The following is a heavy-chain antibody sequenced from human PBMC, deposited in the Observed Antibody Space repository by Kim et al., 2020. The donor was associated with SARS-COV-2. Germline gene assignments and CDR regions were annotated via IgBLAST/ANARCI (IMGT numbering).Heavy chain of an antibody. CDR3: ARALYGGYREYFQH. J-gene: IGHJ1*01. CDR2: ISYDGSNK. V-gene: IGHV3-30*04. CDR1: GFTFSSYA. Sequence: GGSLRLSCAASGFTFSSYAMHWVRQAPGKGLEWVAVISYDGSNKYYADSVKGRFTISRDNSKNTLYLQMNILRAEDTAVYYCARALYGGYREYFQHWGQGTLVTVSS. D-gene: IGHD4-17*01.